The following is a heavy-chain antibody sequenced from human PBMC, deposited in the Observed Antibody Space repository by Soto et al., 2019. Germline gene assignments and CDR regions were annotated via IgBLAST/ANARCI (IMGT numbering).Heavy chain of an antibody. V-gene: IGHV1-2*02. CDR2: INPNSGGT. CDR3: ARGVRLRLGDSSAYNYFDA. CDR1: GYPLTGYY. D-gene: IGHD3-16*02. Sequence: QVQLVQSGAEVKKPGASVKVSCKASGYPLTGYYIHLVRQAPGQGLDYLGWINPNSGGTNYAQKFQGRVTMTRDTSISTAYMDLSRLTSDDTAVYYCARGVRLRLGDSSAYNYFDAWGQGCLVTVSS. J-gene: IGHJ5*02.